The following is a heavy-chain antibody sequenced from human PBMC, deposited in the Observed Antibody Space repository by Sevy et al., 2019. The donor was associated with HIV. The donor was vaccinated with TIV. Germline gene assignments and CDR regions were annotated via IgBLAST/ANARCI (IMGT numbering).Heavy chain of an antibody. CDR2: IRSKANSYAT. J-gene: IGHJ6*02. CDR1: GFTFSGSA. V-gene: IGHV3-73*01. D-gene: IGHD5-12*01. CDR3: TRQDVDIVATMPIYGMDV. Sequence: GGSLRLSCAASGFTFSGSAMHWVRQASGKGLEWVGRIRSKANSYATAYAASVKGRFTISRDDSKNTAYLQMNSLKTEDTAVYYCTRQDVDIVATMPIYGMDVWGQRTTVTVSS.